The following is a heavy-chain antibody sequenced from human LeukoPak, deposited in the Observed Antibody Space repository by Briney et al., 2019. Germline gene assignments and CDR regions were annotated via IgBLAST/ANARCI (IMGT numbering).Heavy chain of an antibody. J-gene: IGHJ6*03. CDR1: GFTVSSNY. CDR3: ARGQYRRYYYMDV. V-gene: IGHV3-66*01. Sequence: GGSLRLSCAASGFTVSSNYMSWVRQAPGKGLEWVSVIYSGGSTYYADSVKGRFTISRDNSKNTLYLQMNSLRAEDTAVYYCARGQYRRYYYMDVWGKGTTVTVSS. CDR2: IYSGGST. D-gene: IGHD3-16*02.